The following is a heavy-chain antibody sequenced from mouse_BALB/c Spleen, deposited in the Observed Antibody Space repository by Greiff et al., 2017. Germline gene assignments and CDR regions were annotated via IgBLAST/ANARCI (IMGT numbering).Heavy chain of an antibody. CDR1: GFTFSDYY. CDR3: ARDGVITTEAWFAY. D-gene: IGHD2-4*01. V-gene: IGHV5-4*02. CDR2: ISDGGSYT. J-gene: IGHJ3*01. Sequence: EVKLMESGGGLVKPGGSLKLSCAASGFTFSDYYMYWVRQTPEKRLEWVATISDGGSYTYYPDSVKGRFTISRDNAKNNLYLQMSSLKSEDTAMYYCARDGVITTEAWFAYWGQGTLVTVSA.